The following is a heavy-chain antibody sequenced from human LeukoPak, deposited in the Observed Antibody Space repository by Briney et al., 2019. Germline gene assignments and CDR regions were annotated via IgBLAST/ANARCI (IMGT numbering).Heavy chain of an antibody. J-gene: IGHJ4*02. CDR1: GGSFSGYY. CDR3: ARSSGYYFRYFDY. D-gene: IGHD3-22*01. CDR2: INHSGST. V-gene: IGHV4-34*01. Sequence: PSETLSLTCAVYGGSFSGYYWSWIRQPPGKGLEWIGEINHSGSTNYNPSLKSRVTISVDTSKNQFSLKLSSVTAADTAVYYCARSSGYYFRYFDYWGQGTLVTVSS.